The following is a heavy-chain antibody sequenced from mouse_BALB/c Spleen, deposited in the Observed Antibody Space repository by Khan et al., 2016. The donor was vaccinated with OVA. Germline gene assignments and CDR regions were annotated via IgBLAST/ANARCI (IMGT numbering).Heavy chain of an antibody. CDR1: GYSITSGYG. CDR3: AGTARFDY. CDR2: ISYSGST. D-gene: IGHD1-2*01. V-gene: IGHV3-2*02. J-gene: IGHJ2*01. Sequence: EVQLVESGPGLVKPSQSLSLTCTVTGYSITSGYGWNWIRQLPGNKLEWRGYISYSGSTNYNPTLKSRISITRDTSKNQSFLQMNSVTTEDAATCYCAGTARFDYWGQGTPVTVSA.